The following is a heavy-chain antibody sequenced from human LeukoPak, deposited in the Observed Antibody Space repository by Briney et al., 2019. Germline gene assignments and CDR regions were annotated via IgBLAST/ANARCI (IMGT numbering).Heavy chain of an antibody. CDR2: IYYSGST. D-gene: IGHD5-24*01. CDR1: GGSISGYY. Sequence: SETLSLTCTVSGGSISGYYWSWIRQPPGKGLEWIGYIYYSGSTNYNPSLESRVTMSVDTSKNQFSLKLRSVTAADTAVYYCAKMSTAEVCFDYWGQGTLVTVSS. J-gene: IGHJ4*02. V-gene: IGHV4-59*12. CDR3: AKMSTAEVCFDY.